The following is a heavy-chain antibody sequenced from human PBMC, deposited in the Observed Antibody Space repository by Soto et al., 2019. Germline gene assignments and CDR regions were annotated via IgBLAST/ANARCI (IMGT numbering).Heavy chain of an antibody. Sequence: SETLSLTCVVSGGSLSDYFWSWIRQPPGKGLEWIGYIYYSGSTNYNPSLKSRVTISVDTSKNQFSLKLSSVTAADTAVYYCARSIRPKQTFDYWGQGTLVTVSS. CDR3: ARSIRPKQTFDY. CDR2: IYYSGST. J-gene: IGHJ4*02. CDR1: GGSLSDYF. D-gene: IGHD6-6*01. V-gene: IGHV4-59*01.